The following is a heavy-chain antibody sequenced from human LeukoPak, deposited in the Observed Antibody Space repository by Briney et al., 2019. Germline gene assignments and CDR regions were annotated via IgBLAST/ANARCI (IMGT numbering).Heavy chain of an antibody. Sequence: GGFLRLSCAASGFTFSSYAMRWVRQAPGEGVEWVLAIGGGGGSTYYADSVKGRFTISRDNSKNTLYLQMNSLRAEDTAVYYCAKGFAILLWFGELRGFDYWGQGTLVTVSS. CDR1: GFTFSSYA. V-gene: IGHV3-23*01. D-gene: IGHD3-10*01. CDR2: IGGGGGST. CDR3: AKGFAILLWFGELRGFDY. J-gene: IGHJ4*02.